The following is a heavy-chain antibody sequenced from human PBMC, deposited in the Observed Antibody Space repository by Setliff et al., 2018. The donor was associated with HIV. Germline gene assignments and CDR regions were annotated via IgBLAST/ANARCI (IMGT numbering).Heavy chain of an antibody. CDR3: AKVRGDTRSSPYVDF. D-gene: IGHD6-6*01. CDR2: ISAGSYTT. V-gene: IGHV3-23*01. Sequence: PGGSLRLSCAASGYTFNNYAMTWVRQAPGKGLEWVSGISAGSYTTYYADSVKGRFTISRDNSKNTLSLQLNSLTAEDSAVYYCAKVRGDTRSSPYVDFWGQGTPVTVSS. CDR1: GYTFNNYA. J-gene: IGHJ4*02.